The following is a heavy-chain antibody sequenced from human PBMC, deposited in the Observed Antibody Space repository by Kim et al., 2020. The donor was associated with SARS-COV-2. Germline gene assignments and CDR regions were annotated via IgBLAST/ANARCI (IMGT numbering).Heavy chain of an antibody. CDR3: ARSVGRGSWHEFDD. J-gene: IGHJ5*01. Sequence: SETLSLTCTVSSDSISSYYCSWIRQLPGKGLEWIGYIYYSGTTNYNPSLNSRVTISGDTSKNQFSLELTSVTDADTAVYYCARSVGRGSWHEFDDWGHG. CDR2: IYYSGTT. V-gene: IGHV4-59*01. D-gene: IGHD6-13*01. CDR1: SDSISSYY.